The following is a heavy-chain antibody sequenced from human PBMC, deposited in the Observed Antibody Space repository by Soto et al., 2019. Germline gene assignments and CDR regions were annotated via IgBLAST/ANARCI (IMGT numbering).Heavy chain of an antibody. Sequence: ASVKVSCKASGGTFSSYAISWVRQAPGQGLEWMGGIIPIFGTANYAQKFQGRVTITADESTSTAYMELSSLRSEDTAVYYCASSYNWNDVGYYWGQGTLVAVSS. CDR1: GGTFSSYA. D-gene: IGHD1-20*01. CDR3: ASSYNWNDVGYY. V-gene: IGHV1-69*13. CDR2: IIPIFGTA. J-gene: IGHJ4*02.